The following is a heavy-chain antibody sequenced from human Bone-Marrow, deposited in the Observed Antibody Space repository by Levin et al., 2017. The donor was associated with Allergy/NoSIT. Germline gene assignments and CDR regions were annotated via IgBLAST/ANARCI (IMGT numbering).Heavy chain of an antibody. D-gene: IGHD3-10*01. Sequence: SLKISCAASGFTFDDYAMHWVRQVPGKGLEWVSGITWNSGNIGYADSVKGRFTISRDNAKNSLYLQMNSLRAEDTALYYCAKGAHPGGMDVWGQGTTVTISS. J-gene: IGHJ6*02. CDR1: GFTFDDYA. V-gene: IGHV3-9*01. CDR2: ITWNSGNI. CDR3: AKGAHPGGMDV.